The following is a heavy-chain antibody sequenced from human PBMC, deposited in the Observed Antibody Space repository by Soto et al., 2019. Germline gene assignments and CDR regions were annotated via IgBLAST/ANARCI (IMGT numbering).Heavy chain of an antibody. CDR1: GYTFTSYY. D-gene: IGHD6-13*01. V-gene: IGHV1-46*01. J-gene: IGHJ4*02. CDR3: ARDGGGGIAAAGDDY. CDR2: INPSGGST. Sequence: ASVKVSCKASGYTFTSYYMHWVRQAPGQGLEWMGIINPSGGSTSYAQKFQGRVTMTRDTSTSTVYMELSSLRSEDTAVYYCARDGGGGIAAAGDDYWGQGTLVTVSS.